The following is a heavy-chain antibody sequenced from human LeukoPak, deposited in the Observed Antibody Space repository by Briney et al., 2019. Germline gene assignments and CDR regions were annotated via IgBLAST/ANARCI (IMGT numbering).Heavy chain of an antibody. CDR1: GGSISSYY. CDR2: SFFSGST. V-gene: IGHV4-59*01. D-gene: IGHD6-19*01. Sequence: SENLSLNCTVSGGSISSYYWSWIRQPPGKGLEWIGYSFFSGSTNYNPSLKSRVTISLDTSKNQFSLRLNSVTAADTAVYYCARGGLSSGWYGWGQGTLVTVSS. J-gene: IGHJ4*02. CDR3: ARGGLSSGWYG.